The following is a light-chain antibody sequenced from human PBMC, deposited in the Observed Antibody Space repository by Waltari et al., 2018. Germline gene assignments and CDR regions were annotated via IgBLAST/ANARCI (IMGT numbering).Light chain of an antibody. CDR1: TSDVGVYTY. CDR2: EFS. V-gene: IGLV2-8*01. Sequence: QSALTQPPSASGSPGQSVTISCTGTTSDVGVYTYVPWYQQHPGKAPKLMISEFSSXXXGXPXRFSGSKSGNTASLTVSGLQAEDEADYYCSSYAGGRVFGGGTKLTVL. J-gene: IGLJ2*01. CDR3: SSYAGGRV.